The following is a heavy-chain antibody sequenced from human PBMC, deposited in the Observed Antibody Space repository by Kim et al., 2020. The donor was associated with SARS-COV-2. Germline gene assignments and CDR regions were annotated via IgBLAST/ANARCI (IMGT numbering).Heavy chain of an antibody. CDR1: GFTFSGYA. CDR2: ISWSSGST. V-gene: IGHV3-9*01. CDR3: AGGSYYGMQL. J-gene: IGHJ6*02. Sequence: GGSLRLSCAASGFTFSGYAMSWVRQAPGKGLEWVAAISWSSGSTCYADSVKGRFAISRDNAKNTLYLQMNSLRTEDTALYYCAGGSYYGMQLWGQGPTVRVS. D-gene: IGHD3-10*01.